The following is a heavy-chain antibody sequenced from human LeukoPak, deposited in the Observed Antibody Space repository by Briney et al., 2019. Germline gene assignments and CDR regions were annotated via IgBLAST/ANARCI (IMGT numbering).Heavy chain of an antibody. CDR3: AKVLLWFGELPGADY. CDR2: ISGSGGST. CDR1: GFTFSSYA. V-gene: IGHV3-23*01. D-gene: IGHD3-10*01. J-gene: IGHJ4*02. Sequence: GGSLRLSCAASGFTFSSYAMSWVRQAPGKGLEWVSAISGSGGSTYYADSVKGRFTISRDNSKNTLYLQMNSLRAEDTAVYYCAKVLLWFGELPGADYWDQGTLVTVSS.